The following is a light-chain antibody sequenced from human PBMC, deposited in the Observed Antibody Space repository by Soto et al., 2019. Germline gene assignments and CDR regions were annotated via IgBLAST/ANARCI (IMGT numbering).Light chain of an antibody. Sequence: EIVLTQSPATLSLSPGERATLSCRASQSVSSYLAWYQQKPGQAPRLLIYDASNRATGIPARFSGSGTGTDFTLTISSLEPKDFAVYYCQQRSDWPPYTFGQGTKLEI. V-gene: IGKV3-11*01. CDR1: QSVSSY. J-gene: IGKJ2*01. CDR3: QQRSDWPPYT. CDR2: DAS.